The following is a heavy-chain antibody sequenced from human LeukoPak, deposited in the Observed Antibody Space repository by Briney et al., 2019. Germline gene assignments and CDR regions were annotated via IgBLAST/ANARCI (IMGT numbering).Heavy chain of an antibody. CDR1: GGSFSGYY. CDR3: WRERTYYYDSSGYSPGLYYYYMDV. D-gene: IGHD3-22*01. Sequence: WETLSLTCAVYGGSFSGYYWRWIRQPPGKGLEGVGDIYYSGSNNYNPALERRVTISVNTSNNQFFLKLSSLTAAGQAVDYCWRERTYYYDSSGYSPGLYYYYMDVWGKGTTVSISS. J-gene: IGHJ6*03. CDR2: IYYSGSN. V-gene: IGHV4-59*12.